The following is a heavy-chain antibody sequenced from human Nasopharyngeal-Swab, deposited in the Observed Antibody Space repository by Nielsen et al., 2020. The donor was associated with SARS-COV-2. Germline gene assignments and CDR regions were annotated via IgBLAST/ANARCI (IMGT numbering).Heavy chain of an antibody. CDR2: ISHNSGT. Sequence: GSLRLSCPVSGVSITSQYWSWFRQPPGKGLEWIGYISHNSGTSYNPSLKSRVTMFMDTSKNQFSLRLRSVTAADTAVYYCAKEGATGWFDPWGQGTLVTVSS. J-gene: IGHJ5*02. D-gene: IGHD4/OR15-4a*01. V-gene: IGHV4-59*11. CDR1: GVSITSQY. CDR3: AKEGATGWFDP.